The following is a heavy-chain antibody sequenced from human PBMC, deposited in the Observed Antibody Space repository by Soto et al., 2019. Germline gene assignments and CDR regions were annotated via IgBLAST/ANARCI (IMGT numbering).Heavy chain of an antibody. J-gene: IGHJ5*02. CDR3: ARNVDYGDYVRVWFDP. D-gene: IGHD4-17*01. V-gene: IGHV1-18*01. CDR1: GYTFTSYG. Sequence: ASVKVSCKASGYTFTSYGISWVRQAPGQGLEWMGWISAYNGNTSYAQKLQGRVTMTTDTSTSTAYMELRSLRSDDTAVYYCARNVDYGDYVRVWFDPWGQGTLVTVSS. CDR2: ISAYNGNT.